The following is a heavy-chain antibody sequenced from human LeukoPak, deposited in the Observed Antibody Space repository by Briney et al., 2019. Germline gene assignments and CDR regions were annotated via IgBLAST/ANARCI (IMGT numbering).Heavy chain of an antibody. CDR3: ARDASSGSYYTDYFDY. V-gene: IGHV3-74*01. CDR1: GFTFSWYW. Sequence: GGSLRLSCAASGFTFSWYWMHWVRQAPGKGLVWVSRINSDGISTSYADPVKGRFTISRDNAKNTLYLQMNSLRAEDTAVYYCARDASSGSYYTDYFDYWGHGTLVTVSS. D-gene: IGHD1-26*01. CDR2: INSDGIST. J-gene: IGHJ4*01.